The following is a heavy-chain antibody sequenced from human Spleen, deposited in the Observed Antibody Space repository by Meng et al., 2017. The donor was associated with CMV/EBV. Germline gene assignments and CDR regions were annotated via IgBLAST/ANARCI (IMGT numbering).Heavy chain of an antibody. Sequence: SCKASGYTFTAYRIDWVRQAPGKGLEWMGWIDPNTGGTHYRQNCRGRVTMSADTSITTAYMELSTLTSDDTALYYCARDNMGSYEYWGQGAQVTVSS. D-gene: IGHD1-26*01. J-gene: IGHJ4*02. CDR3: ARDNMGSYEY. CDR2: IDPNTGGT. CDR1: GYTFTAYR. V-gene: IGHV1-2*02.